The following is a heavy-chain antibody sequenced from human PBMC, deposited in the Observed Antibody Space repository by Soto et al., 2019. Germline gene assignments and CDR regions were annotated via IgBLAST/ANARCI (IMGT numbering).Heavy chain of an antibody. V-gene: IGHV4-39*07. CDR2: IYYSGST. D-gene: IGHD3-22*01. CDR1: GGSISSSSYY. Sequence: SGTLSLTCTVSGGSISSSSYYWGWISKPPGKGLEWIGSIYYSGSTYYNPSLKSRVTISADTSKNQFSLKLSSVTAADTAVYYCARELNYYDSSGWRALEFDYWGQGTLVTSPQ. J-gene: IGHJ4*02. CDR3: ARELNYYDSSGWRALEFDY.